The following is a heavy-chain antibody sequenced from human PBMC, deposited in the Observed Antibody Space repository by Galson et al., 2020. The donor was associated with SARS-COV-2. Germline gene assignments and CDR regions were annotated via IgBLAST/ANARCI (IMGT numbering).Heavy chain of an antibody. D-gene: IGHD1-26*01. V-gene: IGHV5-51*01. CDR3: ARFYSGSYRQHRWFDP. Sequence: GESLKISCQASGYSFSSYWIAWVRQMPGKGLEWMGIIYPDDSNTRYSPSFQGQVTILADKSINTAYLQWNSLKASDTAIYFCARFYSGSYRQHRWFDPWGQGTLVTVSS. J-gene: IGHJ5*02. CDR1: GYSFSSYW. CDR2: IYPDDSNT.